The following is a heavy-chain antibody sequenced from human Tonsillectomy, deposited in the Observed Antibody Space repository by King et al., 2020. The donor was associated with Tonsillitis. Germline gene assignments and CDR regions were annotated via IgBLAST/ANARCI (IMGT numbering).Heavy chain of an antibody. CDR2: ISYDGSYK. CDR3: AKEEGYYYDCSGYYGYDY. Sequence: VQLVESGGGVVQPGRSLRLSCAASGLTLSSFGMHWVRQAPGKGLQWVAVISYDGSYKYYADSVKGRFTISRDNSKKTLYLQMNSLRAEDTAVYYCAKEEGYYYDCSGYYGYDYWGQGTLVTVSS. D-gene: IGHD3-22*01. CDR1: GLTLSSFG. V-gene: IGHV3-30*18. J-gene: IGHJ4*02.